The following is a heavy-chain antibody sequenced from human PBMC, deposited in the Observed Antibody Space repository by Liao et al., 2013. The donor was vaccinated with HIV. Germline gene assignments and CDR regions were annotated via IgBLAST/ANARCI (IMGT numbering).Heavy chain of an antibody. CDR1: GGSISSGGYS. Sequence: QLQLQESGSGLVKPSQTLSLTCAVSGGSISSGGYSWSWIRQPPGKGLEWIGYIYHSGSTYYNPSLKSRVTISVDRSKNQFSLSLSAVTAADTAFYYCARVQLGGSQAHFDYWGRGILVTVSS. CDR2: IYHSGST. CDR3: ARVQLGGSQAHFDY. V-gene: IGHV4-30-2*01. J-gene: IGHJ4*02. D-gene: IGHD1-26*01.